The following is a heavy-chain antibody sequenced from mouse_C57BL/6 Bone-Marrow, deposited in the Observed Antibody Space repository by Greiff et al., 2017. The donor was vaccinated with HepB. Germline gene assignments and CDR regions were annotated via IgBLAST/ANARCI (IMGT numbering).Heavy chain of an antibody. D-gene: IGHD1-1*01. V-gene: IGHV1-69*01. J-gene: IGHJ1*03. Sequence: VQLQQPGAELLMPGASVKLSCKASGYTFTSYWMHWVKQRPGQGLEWIGEIDPSDSYTNYNQKFKGKSTLTVDKSSSTAYMQLSSLTSEDSAVYYCAREGLITTVVAAHWYFDVWGTGTTVTVSS. CDR2: IDPSDSYT. CDR1: GYTFTSYW. CDR3: AREGLITTVVAAHWYFDV.